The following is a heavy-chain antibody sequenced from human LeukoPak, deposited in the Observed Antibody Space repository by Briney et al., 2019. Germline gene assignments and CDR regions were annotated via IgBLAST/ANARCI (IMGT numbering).Heavy chain of an antibody. J-gene: IGHJ4*02. CDR1: GFTFSSDA. CDR3: ARDAHSSSWWGY. CDR2: ISYDGSNK. Sequence: GGSLRLSCAASGFTFSSDAMTWVRQAPGKGLEWVAVISYDGSNKYYADSVKGRFTISRDNSKNTLYLQMNSLRVEDTAVYYCARDAHSSSWWGYWGQGTLVTVSS. D-gene: IGHD6-13*01. V-gene: IGHV3-30-3*01.